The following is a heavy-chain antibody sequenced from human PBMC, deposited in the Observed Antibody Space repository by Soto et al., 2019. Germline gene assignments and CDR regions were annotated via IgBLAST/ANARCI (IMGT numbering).Heavy chain of an antibody. CDR2: ISGSGSST. CDR3: AKDPKSTIRFNWFDP. J-gene: IGHJ5*02. Sequence: EVQLSESGGGLVQPGGSLRLSCAASGFTFSSYAMSWVRQAPGKGLEWFSGISGSGSSTYYADSVTGRFTISRDNSKKTLYLQMNSLRAEDTAIYYCAKDPKSTIRFNWFDPWGQGTLVTVSS. D-gene: IGHD2-8*01. CDR1: GFTFSSYA. V-gene: IGHV3-23*01.